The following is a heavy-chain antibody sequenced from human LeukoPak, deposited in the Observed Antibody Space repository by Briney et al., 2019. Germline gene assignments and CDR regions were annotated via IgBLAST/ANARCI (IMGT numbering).Heavy chain of an antibody. V-gene: IGHV3-66*02. CDR1: GFTVSSIY. CDR3: ARYSGSYGYFDY. J-gene: IGHJ4*02. CDR2: VYSGSST. Sequence: RGTLRLSPAVSGFTVSSIYMTRVRQAPGKGLGWVFIVYSGSSTYYADSVKGRFSISRDNSKNSLYLQMNSLRAEDTAVYYCARYSGSYGYFDYWGQGTLVTVSS. D-gene: IGHD1-26*01.